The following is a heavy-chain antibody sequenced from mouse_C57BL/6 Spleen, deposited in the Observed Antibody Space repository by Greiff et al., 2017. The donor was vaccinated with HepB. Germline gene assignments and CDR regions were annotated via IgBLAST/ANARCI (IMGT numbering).Heavy chain of an antibody. CDR2: IYPGSGST. V-gene: IGHV1-55*01. J-gene: IGHJ4*01. CDR3: AFYYGNYGGVDY. Sequence: QFQLQQPGAELVKPGASVKMSCKASGYTFTSYWITWVKQRPGQGLEWIGDIYPGSGSTNYNEKFKSKATLTVDTSSSTAYMQLSSLTSEDSAVYYCAFYYGNYGGVDYWGQGTSVTVSS. D-gene: IGHD2-1*01. CDR1: GYTFTSYW.